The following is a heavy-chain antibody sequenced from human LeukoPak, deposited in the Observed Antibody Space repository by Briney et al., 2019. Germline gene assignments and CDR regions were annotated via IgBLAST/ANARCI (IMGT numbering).Heavy chain of an antibody. D-gene: IGHD3-3*01. V-gene: IGHV3-9*03. J-gene: IGHJ4*02. Sequence: LRLSCAASGFTFSSYAMSWVRQAPGKGLEWVSGISWNSGNIGYADSVKGRFTISRDNAKNSLYLQMNSLRAEDMALYYCAKGGGYDFWSGHFDYWGQGTLVTVSS. CDR2: ISWNSGNI. CDR1: GFTFSSYA. CDR3: AKGGGYDFWSGHFDY.